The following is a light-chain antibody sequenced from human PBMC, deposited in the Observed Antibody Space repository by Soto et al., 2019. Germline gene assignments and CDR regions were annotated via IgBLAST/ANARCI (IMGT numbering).Light chain of an antibody. CDR1: QGIYTS. CDR2: DAS. J-gene: IGKJ4*01. Sequence: DIQLTQSPSFLSASVGDRVTVTCRASQGIYTSVAWYQQKPGKAPRLLISDASTLQGGVPSRFSGSGSGTEFTLTVSGLQSEDSAYYYCQQIYSYPLTFGGGTKVEV. V-gene: IGKV1-9*01. CDR3: QQIYSYPLT.